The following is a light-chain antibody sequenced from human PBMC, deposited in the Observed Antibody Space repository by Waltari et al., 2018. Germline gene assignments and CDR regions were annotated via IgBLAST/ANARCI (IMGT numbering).Light chain of an antibody. CDR3: QQSYSTLYT. J-gene: IGKJ2*01. CDR1: QDITNY. CDR2: AAS. Sequence: DIQMTQSPSSLTASVGDRVTITCQASQDITNYLNWYQQKPGKAPKLLINAASNLEAGVPSRFSGSGSGTDFTLTISSLQAEDVATYYCQQSYSTLYTFGQGTKLEIK. V-gene: IGKV1-33*01.